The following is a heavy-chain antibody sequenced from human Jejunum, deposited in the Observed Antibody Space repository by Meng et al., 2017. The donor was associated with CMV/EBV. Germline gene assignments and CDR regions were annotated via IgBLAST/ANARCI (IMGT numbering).Heavy chain of an antibody. J-gene: IGHJ1*01. CDR3: ARNTNPEYFQY. CDR1: GYTFTNYG. CDR2: ISAYDGDT. Sequence: SGKASGYTFTNYGIGWVRQAPGQGLEWMGWISAYDGDTNYAPKFRGRLTLTTDTPATTVYMELRSLTSDDTAFYYCARNTNPEYFQYWGQGTLVTVSS. V-gene: IGHV1-18*01.